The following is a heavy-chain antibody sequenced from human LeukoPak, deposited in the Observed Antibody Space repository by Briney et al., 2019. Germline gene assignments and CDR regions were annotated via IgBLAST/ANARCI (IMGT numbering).Heavy chain of an antibody. CDR3: ARGTYYDSSGYYVTPGDY. D-gene: IGHD3-22*01. V-gene: IGHV3-21*01. CDR2: ISSSSSYI. J-gene: IGHJ4*02. CDR1: GFTFSSYS. Sequence: PGGSLRLSCAASGFTFSSYSMNWVRQAPGKGLEWVSSISSSSSYIYYADSVKGRFTISRDNAKNSLYLQMNSLRAEDTAVYYCARGTYYDSSGYYVTPGDYWGQGTLVTVS.